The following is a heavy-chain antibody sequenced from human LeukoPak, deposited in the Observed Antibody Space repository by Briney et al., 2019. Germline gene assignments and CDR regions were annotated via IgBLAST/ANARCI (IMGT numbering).Heavy chain of an antibody. V-gene: IGHV4-59*01. CDR3: ARGRDYYDSSGYYYYFDY. CDR2: IYYSGST. D-gene: IGHD3-22*01. CDR1: GVSISSYY. Sequence: SETLSLTCTVSGVSISSYYWSWIRQPPGKGLEWIGYIYYSGSTNYNPSLKSRVTISVDTSKNQFSLKLSSVTAADTAVYYCARGRDYYDSSGYYYYFDYWGQGTLVTVSS. J-gene: IGHJ4*02.